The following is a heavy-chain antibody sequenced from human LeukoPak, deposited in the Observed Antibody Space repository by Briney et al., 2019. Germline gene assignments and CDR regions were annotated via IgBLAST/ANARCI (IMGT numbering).Heavy chain of an antibody. CDR2: IIPIFGTA. CDR1: GGTFSSYA. D-gene: IGHD6-19*01. CDR3: ASSVAGTVDY. Sequence: ASVKVSCKASGGTFSSYAISWVRQAPGPGLEWMGGIIPIFGTANYAQKFQGRVTITADESTSTAYMELSSLRSEDTAVYYCASSVAGTVDYWGQGTLVTVSS. V-gene: IGHV1-69*13. J-gene: IGHJ4*02.